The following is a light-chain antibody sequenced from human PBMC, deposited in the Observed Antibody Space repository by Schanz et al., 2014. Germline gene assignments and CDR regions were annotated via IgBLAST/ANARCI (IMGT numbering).Light chain of an antibody. V-gene: IGLV4-69*01. CDR3: QTWGTGIRV. Sequence: QLVLTQSPSASASLGASVKLTCTLSSGHSSYAIAWHQQQPDKGPRYLMRLNSDGSHTRGDGVPDRFSGSSSGAERFLTISSLQSEDEAVYYCQTWGTGIRVFGGGTKVTVL. CDR1: SGHSSYA. J-gene: IGLJ2*01. CDR2: LNSDGSH.